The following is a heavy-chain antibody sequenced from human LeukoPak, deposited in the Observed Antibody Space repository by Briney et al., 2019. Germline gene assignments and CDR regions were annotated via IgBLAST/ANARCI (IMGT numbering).Heavy chain of an antibody. Sequence: PSETLSLTCAVYGGSFSGYYWSWIRQPPGKGLEWIGEINHSGSTNYNPSLKSRVTISVDTSKNHFSLKLGSVTAADTAVYYCARYYDYVWGSIRPPGLDYWGQGTLVTVSS. CDR1: GGSFSGYY. CDR2: INHSGST. D-gene: IGHD3-16*01. CDR3: ARYYDYVWGSIRPPGLDY. V-gene: IGHV4-34*01. J-gene: IGHJ4*02.